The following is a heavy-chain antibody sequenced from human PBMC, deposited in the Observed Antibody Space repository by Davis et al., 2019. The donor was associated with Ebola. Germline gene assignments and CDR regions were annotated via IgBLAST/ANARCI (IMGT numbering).Heavy chain of an antibody. D-gene: IGHD6-19*01. Sequence: MPGGSLRLSCTVSGGSISSIIYYWGWIRQPPGKGLEWIGSIYYSGSTYYNPSLKSRVTISVDTSKNQFSLKLNSVTAADTAVYYCARRFSGWYLDWGQGTLVTVSS. CDR3: ARRFSGWYLD. V-gene: IGHV4-39*01. CDR2: IYYSGST. J-gene: IGHJ4*02. CDR1: GGSISSIIYY.